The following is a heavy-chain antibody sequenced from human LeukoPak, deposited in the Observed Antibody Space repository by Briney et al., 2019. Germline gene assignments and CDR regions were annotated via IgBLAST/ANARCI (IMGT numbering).Heavy chain of an antibody. V-gene: IGHV3-23*01. Sequence: GGSLRLSCTASGFTFSNYVMSWVRQAPGKGLEWVSLISGNGDRTYYADSVKGRFTVSRDNSRNTLFLQMYNLGVEDTAVYSCAKGRYPGSGSYLNSHDDRGQGTLVTVSS. CDR1: GFTFSNYV. J-gene: IGHJ4*02. D-gene: IGHD3-10*01. CDR3: AKGRYPGSGSYLNSHDD. CDR2: ISGNGDRT.